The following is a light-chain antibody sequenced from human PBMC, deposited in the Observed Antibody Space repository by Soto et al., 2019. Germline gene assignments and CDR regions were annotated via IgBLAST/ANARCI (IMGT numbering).Light chain of an antibody. CDR1: SSNIGSNY. J-gene: IGLJ1*01. CDR2: SNN. CDR3: AAWDDSLTGYV. Sequence: QLVLTQPPSASGTPGQRVTISCFGSSSNIGSNYVYWYQQLPGTAPKLLIYSNNQRPSGVPDRFSGSKSGTSASLAISGLRSEDEADYYCAAWDDSLTGYVFGTGTKLTVL. V-gene: IGLV1-47*02.